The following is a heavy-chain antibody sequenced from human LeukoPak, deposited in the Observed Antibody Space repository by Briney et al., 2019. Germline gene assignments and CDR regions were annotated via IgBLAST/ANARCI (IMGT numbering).Heavy chain of an antibody. CDR3: ARVLGATQKRVFGY. CDR2: MNPNSGNT. V-gene: IGHV1-8*01. J-gene: IGHJ4*02. D-gene: IGHD1-26*01. CDR1: GYTFTSYD. Sequence: ASVKVSCKASGYTFTSYDTNWVRQATGQGLEWMGWMNPNSGNTGYAQKFQGRVTMTRNTSISTAYMELSSLRSEDTAVYYCARVLGATQKRVFGYWGQGTLVTVSS.